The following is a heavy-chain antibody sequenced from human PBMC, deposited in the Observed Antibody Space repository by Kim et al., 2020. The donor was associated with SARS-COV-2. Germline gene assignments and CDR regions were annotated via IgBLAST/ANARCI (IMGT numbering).Heavy chain of an antibody. J-gene: IGHJ4*02. D-gene: IGHD3-9*01. CDR3: SADWGPLDY. V-gene: IGHV3-7*01. CDR2: SQK. Sequence: SQKYYVDSVKGRFTISRDNAKNSLYLQMNRLRAEDTAVYYCSADWGPLDYWGQGTLVTVSS.